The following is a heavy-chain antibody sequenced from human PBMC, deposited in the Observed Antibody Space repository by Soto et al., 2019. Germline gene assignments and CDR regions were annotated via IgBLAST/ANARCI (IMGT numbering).Heavy chain of an antibody. V-gene: IGHV3-74*01. Sequence: GGSLRLSCAASGFTFSNAWMSWVRQAPGKGLEWVSRLDSDGSSTSYAASVKGRFTISRDNAKNTVYLQMNSLRAEDTAVYYCGRRADGGRDDYWGQGTLVTVSS. J-gene: IGHJ4*02. CDR1: GFTFSNAW. CDR2: LDSDGSST. CDR3: GRRADGGRDDY.